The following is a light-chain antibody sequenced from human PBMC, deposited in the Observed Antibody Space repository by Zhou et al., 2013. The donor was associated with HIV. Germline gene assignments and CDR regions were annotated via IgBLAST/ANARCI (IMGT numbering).Light chain of an antibody. CDR1: QRISSW. J-gene: IGKJ5*01. CDR2: DAS. Sequence: DIQMTQSPSSVSASVGDRVTITCRASQRISSWLAWYQQKPGKPPKLLIYDASSLQSGVPSRFSGSGSGTDFTLTISSLQPEDFATYYCQQANSFHSITFGQGTRLEIK. V-gene: IGKV1-12*02. CDR3: QQANSFHSIT.